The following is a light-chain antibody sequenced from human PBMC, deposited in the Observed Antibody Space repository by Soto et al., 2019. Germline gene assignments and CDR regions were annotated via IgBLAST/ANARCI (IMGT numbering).Light chain of an antibody. Sequence: DVQMTQSPSYLSAYGKDRVIITSLASQSISNHLNWYQQKPGKAPKLLIYAASTLQSGVPSRFSGSGSGTDFTLTISSLQPEDFATYFCQQVESYPSTFGGGTKVDI. CDR1: QSISNH. V-gene: IGKV1-27*01. J-gene: IGKJ4*01. CDR3: QQVESYPST. CDR2: AAS.